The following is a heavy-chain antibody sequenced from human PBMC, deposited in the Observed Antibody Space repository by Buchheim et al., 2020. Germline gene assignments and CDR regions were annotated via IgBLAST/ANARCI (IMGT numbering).Heavy chain of an antibody. CDR1: GFTFSSYA. J-gene: IGHJ6*02. Sequence: EVQLLESGGGLVQTGGSLRLSCAASGFTFSSYAMSWVRQAPGKGLEWVSGISGSGGSTYYADSVKGRFTISSANFKNTLYLQMNSLRAEDTAVYYCAKATIFGVVNYGMDVWGQGTT. D-gene: IGHD3-3*01. CDR3: AKATIFGVVNYGMDV. V-gene: IGHV3-23*01. CDR2: ISGSGGST.